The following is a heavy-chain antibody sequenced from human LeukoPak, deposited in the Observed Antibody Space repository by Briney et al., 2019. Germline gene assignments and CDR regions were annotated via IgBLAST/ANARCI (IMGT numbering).Heavy chain of an antibody. CDR2: IAHSGDT. CDR3: ARTARVFDF. V-gene: IGHV4-4*09. J-gene: IGHJ4*02. CDR1: GGSITSYY. Sequence: KPSETLSLTCTVSGGSITSYYWSWIRQPPGKGLECIAYIAHSGDTNYNPSLKSRATISMDTSKNQFSLELNSVTAADTAVYYCARTARVFDFWGQGIQVTVSS. D-gene: IGHD5-18*01.